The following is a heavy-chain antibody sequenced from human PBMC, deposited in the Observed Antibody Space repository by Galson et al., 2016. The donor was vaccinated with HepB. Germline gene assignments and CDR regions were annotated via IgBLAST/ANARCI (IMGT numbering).Heavy chain of an antibody. CDR3: ARKGWYLDY. CDR1: GYTFKSFG. CDR2: ISGHNGNT. Sequence: SVKVSCKASGYTFKSFGISWVRQAPGQGLEWLGWISGHNGNTNYAQTLQGRVTMTTDAFTTTAYMELRSLRSDDTAVYYCARKGWYLDYWGQGTLVTVSS. D-gene: IGHD2-15*01. V-gene: IGHV1-18*01. J-gene: IGHJ4*02.